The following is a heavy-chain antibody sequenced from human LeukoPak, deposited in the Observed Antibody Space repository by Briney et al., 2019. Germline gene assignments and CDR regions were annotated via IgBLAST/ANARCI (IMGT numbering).Heavy chain of an antibody. CDR1: GFTFNGYN. Sequence: GGSLRLSCAASGFTFNGYNMNWVRQAPGKGLEWVSYISDSGSTKYYADSVKGRFTISRDNAKNSMYLQMNSLRAEDTAVYYCVREGYYDSSGYLGVFDYWGQGTLVTVSS. J-gene: IGHJ4*02. D-gene: IGHD3-22*01. CDR2: ISDSGSTK. V-gene: IGHV3-48*04. CDR3: VREGYYDSSGYLGVFDY.